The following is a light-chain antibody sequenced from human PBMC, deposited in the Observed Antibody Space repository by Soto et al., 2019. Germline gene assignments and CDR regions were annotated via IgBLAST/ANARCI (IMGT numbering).Light chain of an antibody. V-gene: IGLV2-14*01. Sequence: QSVLTQPASVSRTPGHYITISFPGTRREFGRYNYVSWYQQHPGKAPKLLIYDVSNRPSGVSNRFSGSKSGDTASLTISGLQAEDEADYYCSSYTSSSTPYVFGTGTKVTVL. J-gene: IGLJ1*01. CDR1: RREFGRYNY. CDR2: DVS. CDR3: SSYTSSSTPYV.